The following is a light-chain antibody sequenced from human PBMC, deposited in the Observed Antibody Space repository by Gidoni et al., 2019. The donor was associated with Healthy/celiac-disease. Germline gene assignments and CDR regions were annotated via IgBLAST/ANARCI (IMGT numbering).Light chain of an antibody. J-gene: IGLJ2*01. V-gene: IGLV3-1*01. CDR3: QAWDSSTAV. CDR2: QDS. Sequence: SHQLTQPPPVSVSPRQTASITCSGDKSRDKYACWYQQKPGQSPVLVIYQDSKRPSGFPARFSGSDSGTTATLTISGTQAMDEADYSCQAWDSSTAVFGGGTKLTVL. CDR1: KSRDKY.